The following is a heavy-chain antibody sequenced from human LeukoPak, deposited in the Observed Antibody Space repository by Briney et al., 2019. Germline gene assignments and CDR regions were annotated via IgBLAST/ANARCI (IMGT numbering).Heavy chain of an antibody. V-gene: IGHV4-31*11. J-gene: IGHJ4*02. Sequence: SETLSLTCAVSGGSIGSGGYYWSWIRHQPGKGLEWIGYIYSSGSTDYNPSLKSRLAISVDTPKNQFSLKVTSVTAADTAVYYCARGRSAAGNFDYWGQETLVTVSS. CDR1: GGSIGSGGYY. D-gene: IGHD6-13*01. CDR3: ARGRSAAGNFDY. CDR2: IYSSGST.